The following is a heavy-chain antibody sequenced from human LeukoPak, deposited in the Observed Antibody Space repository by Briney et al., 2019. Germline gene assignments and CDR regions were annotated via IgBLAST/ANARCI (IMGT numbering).Heavy chain of an antibody. D-gene: IGHD2-2*02. CDR3: TKALFGVPNTDLNCFDP. CDR1: GFTFSSYG. V-gene: IGHV3-23*01. Sequence: GGSLRLSCQVSGFTFSSYGMNWVRQAPGKGLEWVAGISASGGSTFYADSVKGRFTISRDNSKNAQYLQMNSLRVEDMAVYYCTKALFGVPNTDLNCFDPWGQGTLVIVSS. J-gene: IGHJ5*02. CDR2: ISASGGST.